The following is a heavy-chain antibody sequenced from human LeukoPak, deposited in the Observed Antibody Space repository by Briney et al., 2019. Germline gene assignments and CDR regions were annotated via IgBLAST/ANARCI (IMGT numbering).Heavy chain of an antibody. Sequence: GASVKVSCKASGYTFISYGISWVRQAPGQGLEWMGWISAYNGNTNYAQKLQGRVTMTTDTPTSTAYMELRSLRSDDTAVYYCARRTTYYDILTGYYTDWFDPWGQGTLVTVSS. V-gene: IGHV1-18*01. CDR2: ISAYNGNT. CDR3: ARRTTYYDILTGYYTDWFDP. J-gene: IGHJ5*02. CDR1: GYTFISYG. D-gene: IGHD3-9*01.